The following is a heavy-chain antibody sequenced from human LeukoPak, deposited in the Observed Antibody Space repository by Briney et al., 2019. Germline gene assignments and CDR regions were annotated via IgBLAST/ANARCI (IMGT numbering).Heavy chain of an antibody. CDR1: GFTFSSYG. Sequence: GRSLRLSCAASGFTFSSYGMHCVRQAPGKGLEWVAVISCDGSNKYYADSVKGRFTISRDNSKNTLYLQMNSLRAEDTAVYYCAKFGGSTDYWGQGTLVTVSS. CDR3: AKFGGSTDY. D-gene: IGHD2-15*01. V-gene: IGHV3-30*18. J-gene: IGHJ4*02. CDR2: ISCDGSNK.